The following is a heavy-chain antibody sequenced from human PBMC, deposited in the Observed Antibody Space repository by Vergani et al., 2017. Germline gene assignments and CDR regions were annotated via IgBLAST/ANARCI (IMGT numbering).Heavy chain of an antibody. CDR2: IHYSENT. Sequence: QVQLQESGPGLVKSSETLSLTCSVSFDSIRNLYCNWIRPPPGKGLEWIGSIHYSENTNYNPSLKTRVTISVDTSKNQFSLTLTSVTAADTAVYYCASDTHRGQRADRWGQGILVNVTS. CDR3: ASDTHRGQRADR. V-gene: IGHV4-59*11. D-gene: IGHD2-15*01. CDR1: FDSIRNLY. J-gene: IGHJ5*02.